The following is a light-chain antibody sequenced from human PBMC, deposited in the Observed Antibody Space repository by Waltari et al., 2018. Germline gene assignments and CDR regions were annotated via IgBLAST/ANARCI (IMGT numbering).Light chain of an antibody. CDR2: WAS. V-gene: IGKV4-1*01. CDR3: QQCYLTPYT. CDR1: QSVLYSSNNKNY. Sequence: DIVMTQSPDSLAVSLGERATINCKSSQSVLYSSNNKNYLAWYQQKPGQPPKLLIYWASTRESGVPDRFSGSGSGTDFTLTISSLQAEDVAVYYCQQCYLTPYTFGQWTNLEIK. J-gene: IGKJ2*01.